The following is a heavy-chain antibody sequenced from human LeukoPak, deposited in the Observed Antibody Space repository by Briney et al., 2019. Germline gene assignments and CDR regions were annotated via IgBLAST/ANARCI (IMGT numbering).Heavy chain of an antibody. D-gene: IGHD2-21*01. CDR2: VNPNGGGT. V-gene: IGHV1-2*02. Sequence: ASVTDSCRTSGYTFAAYYIHWVRQAPGQGLEWMGWVNPNGGGTNYAQKFKDRLTMTRDTSISTAYMEPSSLESDDTAVYFCAREGVGGAYAMDVWGQGTTVTVSS. J-gene: IGHJ6*02. CDR3: AREGVGGAYAMDV. CDR1: GYTFAAYY.